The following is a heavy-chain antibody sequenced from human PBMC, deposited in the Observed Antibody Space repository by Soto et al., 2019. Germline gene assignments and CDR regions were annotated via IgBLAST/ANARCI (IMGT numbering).Heavy chain of an antibody. Sequence: SETLSLTCTVSGGSISSYYWSWIRQPPGKGLEWIGYIYYSGSTNYNPSLKSRVTISVDTSKNQFSLKLSSVTAADTAVYYCARADCSSTSCYRIDAFDIWGQGTMVTVSS. V-gene: IGHV4-59*01. CDR3: ARADCSSTSCYRIDAFDI. CDR2: IYYSGST. D-gene: IGHD2-2*01. CDR1: GGSISSYY. J-gene: IGHJ3*02.